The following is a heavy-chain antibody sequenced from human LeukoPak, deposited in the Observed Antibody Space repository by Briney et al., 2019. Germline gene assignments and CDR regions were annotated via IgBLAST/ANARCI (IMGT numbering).Heavy chain of an antibody. CDR3: ARGTIVVVPAAVYGMDV. J-gene: IGHJ6*02. D-gene: IGHD2-2*01. V-gene: IGHV1-18*01. CDR1: GYTFTSYG. CDR2: ISAYNGNT. Sequence: ASVKVSCKASGYTFTSYGISWVRQAPGQGLEWMGWISAYNGNTNYAQKLQGRVTMTTDTSTSTAYMELRSLRPDDTAVYYCARGTIVVVPAAVYGMDVWGQGTTVTASS.